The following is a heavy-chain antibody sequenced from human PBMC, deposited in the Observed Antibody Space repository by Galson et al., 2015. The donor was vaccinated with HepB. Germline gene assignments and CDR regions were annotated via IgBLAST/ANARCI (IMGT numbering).Heavy chain of an antibody. V-gene: IGHV3-15*01. CDR2: IKSKTDGGTT. CDR3: TTVGYSSSENYYYYYMDV. J-gene: IGHJ6*03. Sequence: SLRLSCAASGFTFSNAWMSWVRQAPGKGLEWVGRIKSKTDGGTTDYAAPVKGRFTISRDDSKNTLYLQMNSLKTEDTAVYYCTTVGYSSSENYYYYYMDVWGKGTTVTVSS. CDR1: GFTFSNAW. D-gene: IGHD6-13*01.